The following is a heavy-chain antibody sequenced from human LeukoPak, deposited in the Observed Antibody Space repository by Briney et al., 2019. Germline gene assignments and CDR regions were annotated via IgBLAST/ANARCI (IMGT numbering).Heavy chain of an antibody. D-gene: IGHD5-18*01. CDR3: ARDGYSFGHDFDY. Sequence: PGGSLRLSCAASGFTFSNYNMNWVRQAPGKGLEWVSSISSGSSYIYYADSVKGRFTISRDNAKNSLYLQMNSLRAEDTAVYYCARDGYSFGHDFDYWGQGTLVTVSS. J-gene: IGHJ4*02. V-gene: IGHV3-21*06. CDR1: GFTFSNYN. CDR2: ISSGSSYI.